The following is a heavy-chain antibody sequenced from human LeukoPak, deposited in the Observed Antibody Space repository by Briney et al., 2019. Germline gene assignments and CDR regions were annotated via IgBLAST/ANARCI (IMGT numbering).Heavy chain of an antibody. V-gene: IGHV3-23*01. CDR1: GFTFSSYA. Sequence: GGSLRLSCAASGFTFSSYAMSWVRQAPGKGLEWVSAISGSGGSTYYADSVKGRFTISRDNSKNTLYLQMNSLRAEDTAVYYCANSITIFGVVDLYYFDYWGQGTLVTVSS. CDR2: ISGSGGST. J-gene: IGHJ4*02. CDR3: ANSITIFGVVDLYYFDY. D-gene: IGHD3-3*01.